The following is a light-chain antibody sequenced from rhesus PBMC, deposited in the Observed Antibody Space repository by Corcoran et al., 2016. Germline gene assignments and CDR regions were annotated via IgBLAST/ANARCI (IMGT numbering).Light chain of an antibody. CDR1: QSVSSG. CDR3: LQSSNWLT. J-gene: IGKJ4*01. Sequence: EIVMTQSPATLSLSPGERATLSCRASQSVSSGLAWYQQKPGQAPRLLIYGTSSRATGIPDRFSGSGSGTDFTLTISSLEPGDVGVYFCLQSSNWLTFGGGTKVEIK. V-gene: IGKV3-24*01. CDR2: GTS.